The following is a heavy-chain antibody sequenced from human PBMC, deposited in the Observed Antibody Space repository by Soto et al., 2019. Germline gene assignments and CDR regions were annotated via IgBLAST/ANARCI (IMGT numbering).Heavy chain of an antibody. CDR2: IKPDGSEK. D-gene: IGHD5-12*01. Sequence: GSLRLSCAASGFTFSSYWMSWVRQAPGKGLEWVANIKPDGSEKIYVDSVKGRFTISRDNAKNSLYLQMNSLRAEDTAVYYCANIGRSDRAFDIWGQGTMVTVS. J-gene: IGHJ3*02. CDR3: ANIGRSDRAFDI. V-gene: IGHV3-7*01. CDR1: GFTFSSYW.